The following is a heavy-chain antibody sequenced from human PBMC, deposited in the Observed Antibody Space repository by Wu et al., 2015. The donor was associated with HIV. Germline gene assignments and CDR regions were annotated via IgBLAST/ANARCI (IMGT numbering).Heavy chain of an antibody. CDR2: TTPMFGST. CDR1: GDGFTSYA. V-gene: IGHV1-69*05. Sequence: QVQLVQFGAEVKKPGSSVKVTCKASGDGFTSYAVSWVRQAPGQGLEWMGGTTPMFGSTNYAQKFQGRVTITSDVYTSTVYLELSSLRSEDTAIYYCARELEDPTIMVRAGFDPWGQGTLVTVSS. CDR3: ARELEDPTIMVRAGFDP. D-gene: IGHD3-10*01. J-gene: IGHJ5*02.